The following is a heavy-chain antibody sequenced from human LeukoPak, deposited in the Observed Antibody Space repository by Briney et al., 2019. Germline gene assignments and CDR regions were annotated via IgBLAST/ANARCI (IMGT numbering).Heavy chain of an antibody. CDR1: GGSISSSSYY. CDR2: IYYSGST. V-gene: IGHV4-39*01. D-gene: IGHD3-3*01. J-gene: IGHJ4*02. Sequence: SETLSLTCTVSGGSISSSSYYWGWIRQPPGKGLEWIGRIYYSGSTYYNPSLKSRVTISVDTSKNQFSLKLSSVTAADTAVYYCARYRLRFLGWVLLHPYYFGYWGQGTLVTVSS. CDR3: ARYRLRFLGWVLLHPYYFGY.